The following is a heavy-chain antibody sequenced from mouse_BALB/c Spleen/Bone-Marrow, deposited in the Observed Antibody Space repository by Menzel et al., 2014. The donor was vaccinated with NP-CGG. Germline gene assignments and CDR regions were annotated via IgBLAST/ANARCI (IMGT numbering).Heavy chain of an antibody. V-gene: IGHV4-1*02. D-gene: IGHD1-2*01. J-gene: IGHJ3*01. CDR1: GFDFSRYW. CDR3: ASLHYYGCFAY. Sequence: EVQLQQSGGGLVQPGGSLQLSCAASGFDFSRYWMSWVRQAPGKGLEWIGEINPDSSTINYTPSLKDKFIISRDNAKNTLVLQMSKVRSEDTALYYCASLHYYGCFAYWGQGTLVTVSA. CDR2: INPDSSTI.